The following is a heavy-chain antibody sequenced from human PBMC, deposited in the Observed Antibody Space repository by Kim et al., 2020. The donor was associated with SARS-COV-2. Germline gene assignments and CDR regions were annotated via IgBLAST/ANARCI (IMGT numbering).Heavy chain of an antibody. CDR1: GYTFTNYW. Sequence: ASVKVSCKASGYTFTNYWVHWVRQAPGQGLEWMGMINPSGDFTRYAQNFQGRLTTTFDTSTSTVYIEMSSLTSDDTAVYWCARAWFQNFDFWGQGTVVTV. D-gene: IGHD3-10*01. J-gene: IGHJ4*02. CDR3: ARAWFQNFDF. V-gene: IGHV1-46*01. CDR2: INPSGDFT.